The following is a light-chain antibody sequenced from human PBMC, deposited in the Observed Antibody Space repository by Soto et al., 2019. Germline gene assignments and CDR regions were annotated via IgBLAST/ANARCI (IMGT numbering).Light chain of an antibody. CDR3: QQCYSTPYT. CDR1: QSVLYSSNNKNY. V-gene: IGKV4-1*01. Sequence: DIVMTQSPDSLAVSLGERATINCKSSQSVLYSSNNKNYLAWYQHKPGQPPKLLIYWASTRESGVPDRFSGSGSGTDFTLTISSLQAEDVAVYYCQQCYSTPYTFGQGTKLEIK. J-gene: IGKJ2*01. CDR2: WAS.